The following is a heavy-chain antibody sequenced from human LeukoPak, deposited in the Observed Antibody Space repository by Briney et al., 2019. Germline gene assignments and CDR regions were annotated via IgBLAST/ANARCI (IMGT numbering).Heavy chain of an antibody. V-gene: IGHV1-18*01. CDR2: ISAYNGNT. CDR1: GYTFTSYG. Sequence: ASVKVSCKASGYTFTSYGISWVRQAPGQGLEWMGWISAYNGNTNYAQKLQGRVTMTTDTSTSTAYMELRSLRSDDTAVYYCARDRLRYFDWLLYYYYMDVWGKGTTVTVSS. CDR3: ARDRLRYFDWLLYYYYMDV. J-gene: IGHJ6*03. D-gene: IGHD3-9*01.